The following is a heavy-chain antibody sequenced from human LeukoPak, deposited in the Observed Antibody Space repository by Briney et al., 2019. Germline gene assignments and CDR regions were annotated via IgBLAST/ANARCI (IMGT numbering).Heavy chain of an antibody. CDR1: GFTFSSYG. CDR2: IWYDGSNK. CDR3: ARETTRLARPYFDY. D-gene: IGHD6-6*01. V-gene: IGHV3-33*01. J-gene: IGHJ4*02. Sequence: PGGSLRLSCAGSGFTFSSYGMHEVRQAPGKGLEWVAVIWYDGSNKYYADSVKGRFTISRDNSKNTLYLQMNSLRAEDTAVYYCARETTRLARPYFDYWGQGTLVTVSS.